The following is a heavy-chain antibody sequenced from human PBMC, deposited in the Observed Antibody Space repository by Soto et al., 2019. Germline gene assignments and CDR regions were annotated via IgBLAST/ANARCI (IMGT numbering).Heavy chain of an antibody. CDR1: GFTFSSYA. J-gene: IGHJ6*02. Sequence: PGGSLRLSCAASGFTFSSYAMSWVRQAPGKGLEWVSAISGSGGSTYYADSVEGRFTISRDNSKNTLYLQMNSLRAEDTAVYYWAKDRYTAMAYYYYYGMDVWGQGTTVTVS. V-gene: IGHV3-23*01. D-gene: IGHD5-18*01. CDR2: ISGSGGST. CDR3: AKDRYTAMAYYYYYGMDV.